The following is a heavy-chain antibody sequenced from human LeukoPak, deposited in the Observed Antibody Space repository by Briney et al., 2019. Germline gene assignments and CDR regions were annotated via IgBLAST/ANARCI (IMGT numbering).Heavy chain of an antibody. CDR1: GGTFSSYA. J-gene: IGHJ5*02. CDR3: ARDSSWLRLGFDP. CDR2: IIPIFGTA. D-gene: IGHD5-12*01. V-gene: IGHV1-69*01. Sequence: ASVKVSCKASGGTFSSYAISWVRQAPGQGLEWMGGIIPIFGTANYAQKFQGRVTITADESTSTAYMELSSLGSEDTAVYYCARDSSWLRLGFDPWGQGTLVTVSS.